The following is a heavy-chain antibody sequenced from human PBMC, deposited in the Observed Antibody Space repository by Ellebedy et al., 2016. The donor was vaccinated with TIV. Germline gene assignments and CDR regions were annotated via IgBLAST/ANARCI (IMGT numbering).Heavy chain of an antibody. CDR3: ARKTDTPGSGEY. CDR1: GFSVSHNF. CDR2: IYSGGST. J-gene: IGHJ4*02. V-gene: IGHV3-53*01. Sequence: GESLKFSCAASGFSVSHNFMTWVRQAPGKGLEWVSLIYSGGSTSYADSVKGRFTISRDNSRNTLYLQMNSLRAEETAVYYCARKTDTPGSGEYWGQGTLVTVSS. D-gene: IGHD1-1*01.